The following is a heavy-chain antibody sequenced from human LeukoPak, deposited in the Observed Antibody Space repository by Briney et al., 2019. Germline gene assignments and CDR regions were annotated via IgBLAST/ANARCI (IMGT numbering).Heavy chain of an antibody. CDR2: IYYSGTT. J-gene: IGHJ4*02. V-gene: IGHV4-39*01. D-gene: IGHD5-18*01. CDR1: GGSISSRSYS. Sequence: PSETLSLTCTVSGGSISSRSYSWGWIRQPPGKGLEWIGNIYYSGTTYYNPSLKSRVTISVDTSKNQFSLKLSSATAADTSVYYCARLDSYGPGDYWGQGTLVTVSS. CDR3: ARLDSYGPGDY.